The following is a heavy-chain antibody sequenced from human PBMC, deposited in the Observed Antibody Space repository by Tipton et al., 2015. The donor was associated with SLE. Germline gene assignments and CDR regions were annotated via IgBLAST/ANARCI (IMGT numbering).Heavy chain of an antibody. CDR3: AAPEVGGTFIDS. V-gene: IGHV1-2*02. Sequence: QLVQSGAEVKKPGASVKVSCKASGYTFTDNFMHWVRQAPGQGLEWMGWINPNSGGTNYAQKFQGRVTVTRDTSISTAYMELSGLRSDDTAVYYCAAPEVGGTFIDSWGQGTLVTVSS. J-gene: IGHJ4*02. CDR1: GYTFTDNF. CDR2: INPNSGGT. D-gene: IGHD3-3*01.